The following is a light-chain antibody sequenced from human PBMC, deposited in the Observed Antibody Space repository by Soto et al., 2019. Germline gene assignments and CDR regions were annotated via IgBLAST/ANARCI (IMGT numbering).Light chain of an antibody. CDR1: QGISSY. CDR2: AAS. CDR3: QQLNSYPRT. Sequence: IQLTPSPSSLPACVRDRVTITCRSSQGISSYLAWYQQKPGKAPKLLIYAASTLQSGVPSRFSGSGSATDFTLTISSLQPEDFATYYCQQLNSYPRTFGQGTKVDIK. V-gene: IGKV1-9*01. J-gene: IGKJ1*01.